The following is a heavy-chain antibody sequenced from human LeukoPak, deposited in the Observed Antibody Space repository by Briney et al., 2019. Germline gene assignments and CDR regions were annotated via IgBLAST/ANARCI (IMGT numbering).Heavy chain of an antibody. CDR3: AREDGYYYDSSGYRY. Sequence: ASVKVSCKTSGYVFTTYAIHWVRQAPGRGLEWMGLINADDGNTRYSQRFQGRVTITRDTSANTAYMELSSLRSEDTAVYYCAREDGYYYDSSGYRYWGQGTLVTVSS. J-gene: IGHJ4*02. CDR1: GYVFTTYA. CDR2: INADDGNT. V-gene: IGHV1-3*01. D-gene: IGHD3-22*01.